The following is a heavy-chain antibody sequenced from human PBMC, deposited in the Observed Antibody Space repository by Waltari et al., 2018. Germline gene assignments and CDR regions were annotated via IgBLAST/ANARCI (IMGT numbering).Heavy chain of an antibody. V-gene: IGHV3-23*01. J-gene: IGHJ6*02. D-gene: IGHD2-2*02. Sequence: EVQLLESGGGLVQPGGSLRLSCAASGFTFSSYAMSWFRQAPGKGLEWVSAISGGGGSTYYADSVKGRFTISRDNSKNTLYLQMNSLRAEDTAVYYCATHGPIVVPAAILGYYYYGMDVWGQGTTVTVSS. CDR1: GFTFSSYA. CDR3: ATHGPIVVPAAILGYYYYGMDV. CDR2: ISGGGGST.